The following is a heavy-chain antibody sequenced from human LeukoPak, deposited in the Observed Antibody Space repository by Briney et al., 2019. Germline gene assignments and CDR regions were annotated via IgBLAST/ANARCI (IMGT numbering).Heavy chain of an antibody. CDR1: GASINNTNW. CDR2: IYHTGAT. V-gene: IGHV4-4*02. J-gene: IGHJ4*02. D-gene: IGHD6-13*01. CDR3: ARGIAAAFDY. Sequence: SETLSLTRALSGASINNTNWWSWVRQPPGKGLEWIGEIYHTGATNYNPSLKSRVTISVDKSKNRFSLRLDSVTAADTAVYYCARGIAAAFDYWGQGTLVTVSS.